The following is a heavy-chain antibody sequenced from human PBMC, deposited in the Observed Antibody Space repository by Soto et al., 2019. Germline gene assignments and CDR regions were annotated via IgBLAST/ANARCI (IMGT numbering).Heavy chain of an antibody. Sequence: PGGSLRLSCAASGFSFDDFAMHWVRQAPGKGLEWVSGMYWDSASIAYADSVKGRFTISRDNTKNSLFLQMNSLRTEDTALYYCAKGGRYCSGGKCRLDYWGQGTQVTVSS. CDR3: AKGGRYCSGGKCRLDY. CDR2: MYWDSASI. CDR1: GFSFDDFA. J-gene: IGHJ4*02. D-gene: IGHD2-15*01. V-gene: IGHV3-9*01.